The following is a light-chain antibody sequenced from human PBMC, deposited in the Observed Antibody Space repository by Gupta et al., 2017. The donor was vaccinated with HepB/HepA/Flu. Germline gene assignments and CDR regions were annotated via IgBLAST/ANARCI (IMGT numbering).Light chain of an antibody. Sequence: AIRMTQSPSSFSASTGDRVTITCRASQGISSYLAWYQQKPGKAPKLLIYAASTVQSGVPSRFSGSGSGTDFTLTISGRQSEDFANYYCQQEDSYPITFGGGTKVEIK. J-gene: IGKJ4*01. CDR1: QGISSY. CDR2: AAS. CDR3: QQEDSYPIT. V-gene: IGKV1-8*01.